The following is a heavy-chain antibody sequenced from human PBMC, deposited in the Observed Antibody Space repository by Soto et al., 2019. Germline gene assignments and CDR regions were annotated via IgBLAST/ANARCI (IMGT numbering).Heavy chain of an antibody. D-gene: IGHD1-26*01. Sequence: ASVKVSCKASGYTFTSYGISWVRQAPGQGLEWMGWIRPYNGNTNSAQKLQGRVSMTTDTSTTTAYMDLTRLTSDDTAMYYCARERGELPPDHWGQGTLVTVSS. CDR1: GYTFTSYG. CDR3: ARERGELPPDH. V-gene: IGHV1-18*01. CDR2: IRPYNGNT. J-gene: IGHJ4*02.